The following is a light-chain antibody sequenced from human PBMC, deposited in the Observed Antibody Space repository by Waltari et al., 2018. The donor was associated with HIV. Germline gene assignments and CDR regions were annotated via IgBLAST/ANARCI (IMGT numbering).Light chain of an antibody. CDR2: GAS. CDR3: QQYNNGPPLS. CDR1: QSVGSS. J-gene: IGKJ4*01. Sequence: EIVMTQSPATLSVFPGERVTLSCRARQSVGSSLAWYQQKPGQAPRPLIYGASTRAAGIPARFSGSGSGTDFTLTISSLQSEDFALYYCQQYNNGPPLSFGGGTKVEIK. V-gene: IGKV3-15*01.